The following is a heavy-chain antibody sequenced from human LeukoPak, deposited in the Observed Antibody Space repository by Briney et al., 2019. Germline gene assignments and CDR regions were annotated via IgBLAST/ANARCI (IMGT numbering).Heavy chain of an antibody. J-gene: IGHJ4*02. V-gene: IGHV3-30*03. D-gene: IGHD3-10*01. Sequence: GGSLRLSCAASGFSLSKYGMHWVRQAPGKGLEWVAVTSSDLNVKLYADSVKGRFTISRDNSRSTLYLQMNSLRPEDTAIYYCAREGYYGSGSPPSLYFDYWGQGTLVTVSS. CDR2: TSSDLNVK. CDR3: AREGYYGSGSPPSLYFDY. CDR1: GFSLSKYG.